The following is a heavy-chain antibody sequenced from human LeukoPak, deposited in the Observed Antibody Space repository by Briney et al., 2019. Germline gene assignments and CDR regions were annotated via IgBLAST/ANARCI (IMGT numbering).Heavy chain of an antibody. CDR1: GFTFSSYW. V-gene: IGHV3-15*01. CDR3: TTVITMVRGVADY. CDR2: IKSKTDGGTT. J-gene: IGHJ4*02. Sequence: GGSLRLSCAASGFTFSSYWMSWVRQAPGKGLEWVGRIKSKTDGGTTDYAAPVKGRFTISRDDSKNTLYLQMNSLKTEDTAVYYCTTVITMVRGVADYWGQGTLVTVSS. D-gene: IGHD3-10*01.